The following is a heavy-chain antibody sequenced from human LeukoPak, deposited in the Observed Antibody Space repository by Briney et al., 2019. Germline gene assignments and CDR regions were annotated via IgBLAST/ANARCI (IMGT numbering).Heavy chain of an antibody. CDR2: MYYSGST. CDR1: GGSISSYY. D-gene: IGHD5-12*01. CDR3: ARVGPYIEVDP. J-gene: IGHJ5*02. V-gene: IGHV4-59*08. Sequence: SETLSLTCTVSGGSISSYYWSWIRQPPGKGLEWIGYMYYSGSTDYNPSLKSRVTISVDTSKNQFSLQLSSLTASDTAAYYCARVGPYIEVDPWGQGTLVIVSS.